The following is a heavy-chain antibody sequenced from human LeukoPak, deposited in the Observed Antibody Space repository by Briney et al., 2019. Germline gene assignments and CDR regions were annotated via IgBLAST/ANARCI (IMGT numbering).Heavy chain of an antibody. CDR1: GYTFTSYY. D-gene: IGHD3-3*01. CDR2: INPSGGST. J-gene: IGHJ4*02. CDR3: ARGRFLEWYLGY. V-gene: IGHV1-46*03. Sequence: ASVKVSCEASGYTFTSYYMHRVRQAPGQGLEWMGIINPSGGSTSYAQKFQGRVTMTRDTSTSTVYMELSSLRSEDTAVYYCARGRFLEWYLGYWGQGTLVTVSS.